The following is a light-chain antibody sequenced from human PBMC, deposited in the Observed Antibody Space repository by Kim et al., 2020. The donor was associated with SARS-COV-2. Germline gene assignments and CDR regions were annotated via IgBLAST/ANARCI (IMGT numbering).Light chain of an antibody. CDR3: QHRKT. CDR2: DAS. V-gene: IGKV1-5*01. J-gene: IGKJ1*01. CDR1: QYITRG. Sequence: GDRVTITCRASQYITRGLAWYQQKPRKAPKLLIYDASTLDSGVPSRFRGSGSGTEFTLTISSLQPDDFASYYCQHRKTFGQGTKVDI.